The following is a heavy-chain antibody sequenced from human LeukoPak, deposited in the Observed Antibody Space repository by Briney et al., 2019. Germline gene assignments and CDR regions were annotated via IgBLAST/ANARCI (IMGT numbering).Heavy chain of an antibody. CDR1: RFIFSGYG. V-gene: IGHV3-33*01. CDR2: IWFDGSYK. CDR3: ARGNFRRGAYNFDY. D-gene: IGHD5-24*01. Sequence: PGGSLRLSCAASRFIFSGYGMHWVRQAPGKGLEWVAVIWFDGSYKYYADSVKGRFTISRDNSKNTLYLQMNSLRAEDTAVFYCARGNFRRGAYNFDYWGQGTLVTVSS. J-gene: IGHJ4*02.